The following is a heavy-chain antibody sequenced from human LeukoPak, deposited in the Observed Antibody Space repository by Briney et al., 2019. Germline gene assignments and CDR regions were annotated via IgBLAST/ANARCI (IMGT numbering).Heavy chain of an antibody. CDR1: GGSISSSSYY. D-gene: IGHD5-18*01. V-gene: IGHV4-61*01. Sequence: PSEALSLTCTVSGGSISSSSYYWSWIRQPPGKGLEWIGYIYYSGSTNYNPSLKSRVTISVDTSKNQFSLKLSSVTAADTAVYYCARDHEQLLDPWGQGTLVTVSS. CDR3: ARDHEQLLDP. J-gene: IGHJ5*02. CDR2: IYYSGST.